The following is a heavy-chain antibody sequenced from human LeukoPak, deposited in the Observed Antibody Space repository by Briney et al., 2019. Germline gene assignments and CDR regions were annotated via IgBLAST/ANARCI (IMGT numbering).Heavy chain of an antibody. D-gene: IGHD6-19*01. J-gene: IGHJ5*02. CDR1: GFTFTSSA. CDR3: AAEAVDNWFDP. V-gene: IGHV1-58*01. CDR2: IVVGSGNT. Sequence: AASVKVSCKASGFTFTSSAVQWVRQARGQRLEWIGWIVVGSGNTNYAQKFQERVTITRDVSTSTAYMELSSLRSEDTAVYYCAAEAVDNWFDPWGQGTLVTVSS.